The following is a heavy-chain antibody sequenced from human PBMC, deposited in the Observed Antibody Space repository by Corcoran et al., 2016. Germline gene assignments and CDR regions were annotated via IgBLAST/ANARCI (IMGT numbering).Heavy chain of an antibody. Sequence: QVQLQQSGPGLLKPSQTLSLTCAISGDSVSSNSAAWSWIRQSPSRGLEWLGRTYYRSKWYYEYAISVKTRVTINPDTSKNQFSLQLNSVTPEDTAVYYGAKGGGAMDVWGQGTTVTVSS. V-gene: IGHV6-1*01. J-gene: IGHJ6*02. CDR3: AKGGGAMDV. D-gene: IGHD3-16*01. CDR2: TYYRSKWYY. CDR1: GDSVSSNSAA.